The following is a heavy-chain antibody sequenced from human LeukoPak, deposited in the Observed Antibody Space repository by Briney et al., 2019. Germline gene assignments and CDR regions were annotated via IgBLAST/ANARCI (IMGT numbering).Heavy chain of an antibody. CDR1: GFTFDDYA. Sequence: GGSLRLSCAASGFTFDDYAMHWVRQAPGKGLEWVSGISWNSGSIGYADPVKGRFTISRDNAKNSLYLQMNSLRAEDTALYYCAKDSYYDSSGYRNWFDPWGQGTLVTVSS. V-gene: IGHV3-9*01. J-gene: IGHJ5*02. D-gene: IGHD3-22*01. CDR3: AKDSYYDSSGYRNWFDP. CDR2: ISWNSGSI.